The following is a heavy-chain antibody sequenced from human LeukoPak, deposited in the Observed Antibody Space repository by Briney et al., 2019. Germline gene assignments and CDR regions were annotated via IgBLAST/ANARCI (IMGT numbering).Heavy chain of an antibody. CDR3: AKASGYSFGHFDY. V-gene: IGHV3-53*05. CDR2: IYSGGST. CDR1: EFSVGSNY. D-gene: IGHD5-18*01. Sequence: GGSLRLSCAASEFSVGSNYMTWVRQAPGKGLEWVSLIYSGGSTYYADSVKGRFTISRDNSKNTLYLQMNNLRPEDTALYYCAKASGYSFGHFDYWGQGTLVTVSS. J-gene: IGHJ4*02.